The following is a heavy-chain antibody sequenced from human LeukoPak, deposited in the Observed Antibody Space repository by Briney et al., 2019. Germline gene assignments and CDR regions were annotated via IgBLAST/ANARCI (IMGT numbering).Heavy chain of an antibody. CDR1: GGSVSSGSYY. Sequence: SETLSLTCTVSGGSVSSGSYYWSWIRQSPGKGLEWIGYIYYSGSTNYNPSLKSRVTISVDTSKNQFSLKLSSVTAADTAVYYCARDLGKSLPAVMAWAYWGQGTQVTVSS. V-gene: IGHV4-61*01. D-gene: IGHD2-8*01. J-gene: IGHJ4*02. CDR2: IYYSGST. CDR3: ARDLGKSLPAVMAWAY.